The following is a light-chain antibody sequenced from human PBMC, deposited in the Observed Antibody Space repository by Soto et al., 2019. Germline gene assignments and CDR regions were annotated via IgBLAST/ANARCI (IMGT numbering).Light chain of an antibody. CDR3: QQSYSTLRT. J-gene: IGKJ1*01. Sequence: DIQMTQSPSSLSASVGDRVTITCRASQSISRYLNWYQHKPGEAPRLLMYGASSLQSGVPSRFSGSGSGNDFPLPISTVQPEDFAIYYCQQSYSTLRTFGQGTKVEIK. CDR1: QSISRY. V-gene: IGKV1-39*01. CDR2: GAS.